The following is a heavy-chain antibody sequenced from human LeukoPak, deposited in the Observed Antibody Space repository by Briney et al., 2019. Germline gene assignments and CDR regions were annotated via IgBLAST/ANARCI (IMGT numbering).Heavy chain of an antibody. CDR3: ARGYYDSSGYYYPRPLDY. CDR1: GFTFSSYA. D-gene: IGHD3-22*01. Sequence: PGGSLRLSCAASGFTFSSYAMHWVRQAPGKGLEWVAVISYDGSNKYYADSVKGRFTISRDNSKNTLYLQMNSLRAEDTAVYYCARGYYDSSGYYYPRPLDYWGQGTLVTVSS. J-gene: IGHJ4*02. CDR2: ISYDGSNK. V-gene: IGHV3-30-3*01.